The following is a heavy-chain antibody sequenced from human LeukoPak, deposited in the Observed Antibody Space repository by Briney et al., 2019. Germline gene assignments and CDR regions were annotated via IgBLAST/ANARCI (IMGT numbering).Heavy chain of an antibody. CDR3: ARECGDCYSPEYFQH. CDR2: IKQDGSEK. CDR1: GFTFSSYW. Sequence: GGSLRLSCAASGFTFSSYWMSWVRQAPGKGLEWVANIKQDGSEKYYVDSVKGRFTISRDNAKNSLYLQMNSLRAEDTAVYYCARECGDCYSPEYFQHWGQGTLVTVSS. V-gene: IGHV3-7*01. J-gene: IGHJ1*01. D-gene: IGHD2-21*01.